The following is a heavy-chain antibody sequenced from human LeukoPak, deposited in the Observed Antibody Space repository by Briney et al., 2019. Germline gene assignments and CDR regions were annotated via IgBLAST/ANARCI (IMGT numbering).Heavy chain of an antibody. CDR2: ISDIGSI. D-gene: IGHD5-12*01. J-gene: IGHJ4*02. CDR3: AREHIVATYLIDY. Sequence: SETLSLTCTVSGGSISSYYWSWIRQPPGKGLEWIAYISDIGSINYNPSLRSRVTISVDTSKNQFSLKLSSVTAADTAVYYCAREHIVATYLIDYWGQGTLVTVSS. CDR1: GGSISSYY. V-gene: IGHV4-59*12.